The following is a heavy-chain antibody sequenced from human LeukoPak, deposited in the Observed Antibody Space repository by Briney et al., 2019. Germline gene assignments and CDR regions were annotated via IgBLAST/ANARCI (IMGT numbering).Heavy chain of an antibody. V-gene: IGHV3-53*01. CDR3: AILPGY. CDR2: IYDDGRT. J-gene: IGHJ4*02. Sequence: GGSLRLSCAASRFTVSSNYMSWVRQAPGKGLEWVSVIYDDGRTYYADSVQGRFTVSRDNSQNTVFLQMNGPRADDTAVYYCAILPGYWGQGTLVTVSS. CDR1: RFTVSSNY.